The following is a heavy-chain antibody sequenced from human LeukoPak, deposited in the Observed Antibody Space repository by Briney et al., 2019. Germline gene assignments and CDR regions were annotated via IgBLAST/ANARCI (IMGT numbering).Heavy chain of an antibody. J-gene: IGHJ4*02. Sequence: ASVKVSRKASGYTFTGYYMHWVRQAPGQGLEWMGIINPSGGSTSYAQKFQGRVTMTRDTSTSTVYMELSSLRSEDTAVYYCARSGRSMVPLDYWGQGTLVTVSS. V-gene: IGHV1-46*01. CDR1: GYTFTGYY. CDR3: ARSGRSMVPLDY. D-gene: IGHD4/OR15-4a*01. CDR2: INPSGGST.